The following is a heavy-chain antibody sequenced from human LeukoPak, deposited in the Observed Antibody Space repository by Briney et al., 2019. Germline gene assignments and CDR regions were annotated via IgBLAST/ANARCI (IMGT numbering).Heavy chain of an antibody. CDR2: ISSNGGST. Sequence: PGGSLRLSCAASGFTFSSYAMHWVRQAPGKGLEYVSAISSNGGSTYYADSVKGRFTISRDNSKNTLYLHMSSLRAEDTAVYYCVKDNTEWWELIDYWGQGTLVTVSS. D-gene: IGHD2-15*01. J-gene: IGHJ4*02. CDR3: VKDNTEWWELIDY. V-gene: IGHV3-64D*09. CDR1: GFTFSSYA.